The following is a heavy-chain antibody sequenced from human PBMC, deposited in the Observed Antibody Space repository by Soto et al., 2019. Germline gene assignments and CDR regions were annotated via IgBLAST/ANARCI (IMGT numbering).Heavy chain of an antibody. V-gene: IGHV1-8*01. J-gene: IGHJ5*02. CDR3: ARGHKKGVTGWFDP. D-gene: IGHD3-16*01. CDR2: MNPNSGNT. CDR1: ESTFMNYD. Sequence: ASVKVSCKASESTFMNYDISWVRQATGQGLEWMGWMNPNSGNTGYAQKFQGRVTITADKSTSTAHMELSSLRSEDTAVYYCARGHKKGVTGWFDPWGQGTLVTVSS.